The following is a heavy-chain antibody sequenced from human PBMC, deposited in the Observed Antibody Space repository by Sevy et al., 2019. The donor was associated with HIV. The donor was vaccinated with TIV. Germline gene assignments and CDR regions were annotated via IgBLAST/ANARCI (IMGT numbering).Heavy chain of an antibody. J-gene: IGHJ6*02. V-gene: IGHV3-30*18. CDR2: ISYARIDK. CDR3: AKDAGANMGPGIIPGDGKDV. Sequence: GGSLRLSCAASGFTFNNYGMHWVRQAPGKGLEWVAVISYARIDKYYSDSVKGRFTISRDNSKNTLDLRMNSLRPEDTAVYYCAKDAGANMGPGIIPGDGKDVWGQGTTVTVSS. CDR1: GFTFNNYG. D-gene: IGHD3-10*01.